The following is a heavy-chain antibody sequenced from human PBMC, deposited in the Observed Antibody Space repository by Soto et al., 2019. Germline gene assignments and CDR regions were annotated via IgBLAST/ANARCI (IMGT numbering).Heavy chain of an antibody. CDR1: GGSISSGDYY. CDR2: IYYSGST. V-gene: IGHV4-30-4*01. CDR3: ARDRTYDYVWGSYREDYFDY. J-gene: IGHJ4*02. Sequence: QVQLQESGPGLVKPSQTLSLTCTVSGGSISSGDYYWSWIRQPPGKGLEWIGYIYYSGSTYYNPSLKSRVTISVDTSKNQFSLKLSSVTDADTAVYYCARDRTYDYVWGSYREDYFDYWGQGTLVTVSS. D-gene: IGHD3-16*02.